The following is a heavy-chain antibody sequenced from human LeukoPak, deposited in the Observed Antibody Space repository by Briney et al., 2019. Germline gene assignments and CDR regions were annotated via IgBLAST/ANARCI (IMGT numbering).Heavy chain of an antibody. V-gene: IGHV3-66*01. CDR2: IYSGGNT. Sequence: ETLSLTGAGYGGSFSGYYWSWVRQAPGKGLEWVSTIYSGGNTYYADSVKGRFTISRDNSKNTMYLQMNSLRADDTAVYYCARDGGSGWYDYWGQGTLVTVSS. CDR1: GGSFSGYY. CDR3: ARDGGSGWYDY. J-gene: IGHJ4*02. D-gene: IGHD6-19*01.